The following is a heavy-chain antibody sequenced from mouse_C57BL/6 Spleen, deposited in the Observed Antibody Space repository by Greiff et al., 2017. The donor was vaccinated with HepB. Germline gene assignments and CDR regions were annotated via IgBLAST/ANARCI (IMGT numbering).Heavy chain of an antibody. CDR2: INPSTGGT. D-gene: IGHD1-1*01. V-gene: IGHV1-42*01. CDR1: GYSFTGYY. J-gene: IGHJ1*03. Sequence: EVKLMESGPELVKPGASVKISCKASGYSFTGYYMNWVKQSPEKSLEWIGEINPSTGGTTYNQKFKAKATLTVDKSSSTAYMQLKSLTSEDSAVYYCARTVVGPWYFDVWGTGTTVTVSS. CDR3: ARTVVGPWYFDV.